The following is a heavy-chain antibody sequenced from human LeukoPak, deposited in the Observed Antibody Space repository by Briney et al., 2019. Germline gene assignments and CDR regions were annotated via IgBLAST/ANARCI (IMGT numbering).Heavy chain of an antibody. CDR2: ISAYNGNT. D-gene: IGHD6-19*01. CDR1: GYTFTSYG. V-gene: IGHV1-18*01. Sequence: ASVKVSCKASGYTFTSYGISWVRQAPGQGLEWMGWISAYNGNTNYAQKLQGRVTMTTDTSTSTAYMELRSLRSDDTAVYYCARDQDLTSGWYNYYYGMDVWGQGTTVTVSS. J-gene: IGHJ6*02. CDR3: ARDQDLTSGWYNYYYGMDV.